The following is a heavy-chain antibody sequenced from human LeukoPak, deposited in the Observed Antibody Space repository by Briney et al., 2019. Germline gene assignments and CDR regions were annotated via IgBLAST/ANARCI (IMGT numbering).Heavy chain of an antibody. V-gene: IGHV3-66*02. CDR2: IYSGGST. Sequence: GGSLRLSCAVSGFTVSSNYMSWVRQAPGKGLEWVSVIYSGGSTYYADSVKGRFTISRDNSKNTLYLQMNSLRAEDTAVYYCAREQNFGPMDVWGKGTTVTVSS. CDR1: GFTVSSNY. D-gene: IGHD3-16*01. J-gene: IGHJ6*03. CDR3: AREQNFGPMDV.